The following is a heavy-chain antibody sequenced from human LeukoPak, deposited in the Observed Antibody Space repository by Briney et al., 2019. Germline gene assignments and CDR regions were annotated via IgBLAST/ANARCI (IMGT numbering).Heavy chain of an antibody. V-gene: IGHV3-23*01. D-gene: IGHD4-4*01. CDR3: AKELSVRNQFDY. CDR2: ISGSGSST. CDR1: GFTFSSYA. J-gene: IGHJ4*02. Sequence: GGSPRLSCAASGFTFSSYAMSWVRQAPGKGLEWVSAISGSGSSTYYADSVKGRFTISRDSPKNTLFLQMNSLRAEDTAVYYCAKELSVRNQFDYWGQGTLVTVSS.